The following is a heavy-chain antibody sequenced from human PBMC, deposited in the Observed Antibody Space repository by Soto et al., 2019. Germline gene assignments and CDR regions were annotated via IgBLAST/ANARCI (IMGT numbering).Heavy chain of an antibody. D-gene: IGHD3-10*01. CDR1: GFTFNNYA. J-gene: IGHJ4*02. CDR3: AKGRGGSGSLTPRVDF. CDR2: ISGGGDTT. Sequence: EVQLLESGGGLVQPGGSLRLSCAASGFTFNNYAMTWVRQAPGKGLEWVSAISGGGDTTSYADSVKGRFTVSRDGSKNTRYRPMSSLRAEDTALYYCAKGRGGSGSLTPRVDFWGQGTLVTVSS. V-gene: IGHV3-23*01.